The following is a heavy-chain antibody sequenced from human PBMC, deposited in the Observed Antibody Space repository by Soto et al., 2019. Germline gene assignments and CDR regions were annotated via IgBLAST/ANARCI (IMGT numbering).Heavy chain of an antibody. CDR3: ARGNTYYDILTGSNPYYFDY. Sequence: SVKVSCKASGGTFSSYAISWVRQAPGQGLEWMGGIIPIFGTANYAQKFQGRVTITADESTSTAYMELSSLRSEDTAVYYCARGNTYYDILTGSNPYYFDYWGQGTLVTVSS. V-gene: IGHV1-69*13. CDR2: IIPIFGTA. J-gene: IGHJ4*02. CDR1: GGTFSSYA. D-gene: IGHD3-9*01.